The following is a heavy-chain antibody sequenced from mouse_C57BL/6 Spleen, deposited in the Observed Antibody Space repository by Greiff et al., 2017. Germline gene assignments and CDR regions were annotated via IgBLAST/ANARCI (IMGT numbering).Heavy chain of an antibody. V-gene: IGHV1-15*01. CDR1: GYTFTDYE. CDR2: IDPETGGH. Sequence: QVQLKESGAELVRPGASVTMSCKASGYTFTDYEMHWVKQTPVHGLEWIGAIDPETGGHAYHQKFKGKAILPADKSSSTAYMELRSLTSEDSAVYYCTRSESNYLYYYAMDYWGQGTSVTVSS. CDR3: TRSESNYLYYYAMDY. J-gene: IGHJ4*01. D-gene: IGHD2-5*01.